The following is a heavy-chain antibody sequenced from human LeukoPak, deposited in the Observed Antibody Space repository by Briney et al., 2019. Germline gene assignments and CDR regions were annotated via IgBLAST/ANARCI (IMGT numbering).Heavy chain of an antibody. CDR3: ARDYLVGAPLDS. CDR2: IYISGST. V-gene: IGHV4-4*07. Sequence: PSETLSLTCSVSGVSITNYYWAWIRQPAGKGPEWIGRIYISGSTNYNPSLKSRVSISIDKTNNQFSLKLRSVTAADTAVYYCARDYLVGAPLDSWGQGTLVTVSS. J-gene: IGHJ4*02. D-gene: IGHD1-26*01. CDR1: GVSITNYY.